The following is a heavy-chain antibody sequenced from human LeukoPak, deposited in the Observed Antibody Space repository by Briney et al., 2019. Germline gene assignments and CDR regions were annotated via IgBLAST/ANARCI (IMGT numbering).Heavy chain of an antibody. D-gene: IGHD2-2*01. CDR3: AKDIVVVPAAIDYYYYYGMDV. CDR1: GFTFSHYA. Sequence: GGSLRLSCAASGFTFSHYAIHWVRQAPGKGLEWVAVISYDGSNKYYADSVKGRFTISRDNSKNTLYLQMNSLRAEDTAVYYCAKDIVVVPAAIDYYYYYGMDVWGQGTTVTVSS. CDR2: ISYDGSNK. J-gene: IGHJ6*02. V-gene: IGHV3-30*04.